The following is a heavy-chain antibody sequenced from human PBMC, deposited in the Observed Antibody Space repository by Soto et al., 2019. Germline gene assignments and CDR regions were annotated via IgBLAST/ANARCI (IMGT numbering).Heavy chain of an antibody. CDR1: GGSISSGGYY. Sequence: QVQLQESGPGLVKPSQTLSLTCTVSGGSISSGGYYWSWIRQHPGKGLEWIGYIYYSGSTYYNPSLKRRVTLSGNTSKNQFPLKLSSVTAADTAVYYCARAAEGGGRFDPWGQGTLVTVSS. D-gene: IGHD3-16*01. V-gene: IGHV4-31*03. J-gene: IGHJ5*02. CDR3: ARAAEGGGRFDP. CDR2: IYYSGST.